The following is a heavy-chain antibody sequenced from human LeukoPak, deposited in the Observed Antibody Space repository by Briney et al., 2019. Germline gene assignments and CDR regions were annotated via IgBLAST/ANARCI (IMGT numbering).Heavy chain of an antibody. J-gene: IGHJ2*01. CDR3: AREDVVRGVRWYFDL. CDR1: GGTFSSYA. CDR2: IIPILGIA. Sequence: ASVKVSCKASGGTFSSYAISWVRQAPGQGLEWMGRIIPILGIANYAQKFQGRVTITADKSTSTAYMELSSLRSEDTAVYYCAREDVVRGVRWYFDLWGRGTLVTVSS. D-gene: IGHD3-10*01. V-gene: IGHV1-69*04.